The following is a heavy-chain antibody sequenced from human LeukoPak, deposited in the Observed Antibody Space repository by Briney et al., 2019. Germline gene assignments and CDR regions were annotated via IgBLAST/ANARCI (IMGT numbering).Heavy chain of an antibody. V-gene: IGHV4-34*01. D-gene: IGHD6-19*01. J-gene: IGHJ4*02. CDR1: GGSFSGYY. CDR3: ARSSGWYRKTYYFDY. CDR2: INHSGST. Sequence: SETLSLTCAVYGGSFSGYYWSWIRQPPGKGLEWIGEINHSGSTNYNPSLKSRVTISVDTSKNQFSLKLSSVTAADTAVYYCARSSGWYRKTYYFDYWGQGILVTVSS.